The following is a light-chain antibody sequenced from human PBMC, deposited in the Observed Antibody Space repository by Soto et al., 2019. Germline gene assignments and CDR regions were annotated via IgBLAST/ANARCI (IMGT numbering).Light chain of an antibody. CDR3: CSYTSSTSYV. Sequence: QSVRNPAASGFWSPGQAITLSLPGNSKDVGGYNFVTWYQQYPGKAPKLVIHDVTRRPSGVSNRFSGSKSGTTASLTISGLQAEDEADYYCCSYTSSTSYVFGTGTKVTVL. CDR1: SKDVGGYNF. J-gene: IGLJ1*01. CDR2: DVT. V-gene: IGLV2-14*01.